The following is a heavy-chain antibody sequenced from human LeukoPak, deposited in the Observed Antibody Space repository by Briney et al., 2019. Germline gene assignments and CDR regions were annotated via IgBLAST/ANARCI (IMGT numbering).Heavy chain of an antibody. CDR1: GGTISNYA. J-gene: IGHJ5*02. CDR3: ERAHDLTVVGTRENWFDP. V-gene: IGHV1-69*13. Sequence: SVKVSCKASGGTISNYAVTGVRQAPGQGFEWMGGIIPVFGTTNYAQKFQGRLTITADEPASLVYMDLSSLKSEDTAVYYCERAHDLTVVGTRENWFDPWGQGTLVTVSS. D-gene: IGHD4-11*01. CDR2: IIPVFGTT.